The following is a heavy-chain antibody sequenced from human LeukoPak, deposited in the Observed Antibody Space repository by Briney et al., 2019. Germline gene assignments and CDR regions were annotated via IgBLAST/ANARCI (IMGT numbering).Heavy chain of an antibody. V-gene: IGHV3-23*01. CDR2: VTNSGNTT. CDR3: ARHRNFGANFAIDY. CDR1: GFAFSDFA. Sequence: GGPLRLSCAASGFAFSDFAMSWVRQAPGKGLEWVSAVTNSGNTTYYADSVKGRFTISKDNSKSTLHLQLNSLRAEDTAIYFCARHRNFGANFAIDYWGQGTLVTVSS. J-gene: IGHJ4*02. D-gene: IGHD4/OR15-4a*01.